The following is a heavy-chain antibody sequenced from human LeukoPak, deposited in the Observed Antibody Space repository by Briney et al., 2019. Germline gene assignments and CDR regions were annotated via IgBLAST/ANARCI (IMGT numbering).Heavy chain of an antibody. CDR3: SKLRVREGYVKPKV. J-gene: IGHJ4*02. Sequence: GGSLRLSCAASGFSFSIYGMHWVRKAPGPGLEWVAFIWYDGSNKYYRDSVKGRFAIFRDNSKKKMYSQMNSLRVAATAADYYSKLRVREGYVKPKVWGQGTLVTASS. D-gene: IGHD3-10*01. V-gene: IGHV3-30*02. CDR2: IWYDGSNK. CDR1: GFSFSIYG.